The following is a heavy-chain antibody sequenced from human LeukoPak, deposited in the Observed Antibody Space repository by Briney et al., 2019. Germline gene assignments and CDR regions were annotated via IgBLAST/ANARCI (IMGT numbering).Heavy chain of an antibody. Sequence: PGRSLRLSCAASRFTFSNYGMHWVRQAPGKGLEWVAVIWYDGSNKYYADSVKGRFTISRDNSKNTLYLQMNSLRAEDTAVYYCAREVLGYCSGGSCSDGGAFDIWGQGTMVTVSS. CDR2: IWYDGSNK. V-gene: IGHV3-33*01. CDR1: RFTFSNYG. CDR3: AREVLGYCSGGSCSDGGAFDI. D-gene: IGHD2-15*01. J-gene: IGHJ3*02.